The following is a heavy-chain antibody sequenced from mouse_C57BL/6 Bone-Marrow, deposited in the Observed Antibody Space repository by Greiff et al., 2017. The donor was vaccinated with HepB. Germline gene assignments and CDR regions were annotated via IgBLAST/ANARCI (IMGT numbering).Heavy chain of an antibody. V-gene: IGHV1-52*01. CDR3: ARSDSNPAWFAY. CDR2: IDPSDSDT. D-gene: IGHD2-5*01. Sequence: VQLQQPGAELVRPGSSVKLSCTASGYTFTSYWMHWVKQRPIQGLEGIGNIDPSDSDTHYNQQFKDKATLTVDKSSSTAYMQLSSLTSEDAAVYYCARSDSNPAWFAYWGQGTLVTVSA. J-gene: IGHJ3*01. CDR1: GYTFTSYW.